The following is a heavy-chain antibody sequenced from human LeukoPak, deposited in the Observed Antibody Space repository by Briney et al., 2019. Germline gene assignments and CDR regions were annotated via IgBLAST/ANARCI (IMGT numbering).Heavy chain of an antibody. V-gene: IGHV4-34*01. D-gene: IGHD3-3*01. CDR2: INHSGST. Sequence: SETLSLTCAVYGGSFSGYYWSWIRQPPGKGLEWIGEINHSGSTNCNPSLKSRVTISVDTSKNQFSLKLSSVTAADTAVYYCAIRPYDFWSGYQYYFDYWGQGTLVTVSS. CDR1: GGSFSGYY. CDR3: AIRPYDFWSGYQYYFDY. J-gene: IGHJ4*02.